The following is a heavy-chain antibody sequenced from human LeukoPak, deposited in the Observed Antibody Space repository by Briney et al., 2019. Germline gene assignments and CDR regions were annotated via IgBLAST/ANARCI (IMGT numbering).Heavy chain of an antibody. CDR1: GYTFTSYY. J-gene: IGHJ4*02. V-gene: IGHV1-46*01. Sequence: ASVKVSCKASGYTFTSYYMHWVRQAPGQGLEWMGIINPSGGSTSYAQKFQGRVTMTRDTSTSTVYMELSSLRSEDTAVYYCARDFGYCSSTSCYIEDYWGQGTLVTVSS. CDR3: ARDFGYCSSTSCYIEDY. CDR2: INPSGGST. D-gene: IGHD2-2*02.